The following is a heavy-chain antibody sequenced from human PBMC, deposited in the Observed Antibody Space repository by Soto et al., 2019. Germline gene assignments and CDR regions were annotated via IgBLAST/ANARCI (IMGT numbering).Heavy chain of an antibody. CDR3: AQDRGWGVVSPSHDY. Sequence: EVQLLESGGGLVQPGGSLRVSCAASGFTFRNFVMSWVRQAPGKGLEWVSAIRGSGGETFYADSVKGRFTISRDNSKNTLYLQMNSLRDEETALYFCAQDRGWGVVSPSHDYWGRGTLVTVSS. V-gene: IGHV3-23*01. J-gene: IGHJ4*02. D-gene: IGHD2-21*01. CDR2: IRGSGGET. CDR1: GFTFRNFV.